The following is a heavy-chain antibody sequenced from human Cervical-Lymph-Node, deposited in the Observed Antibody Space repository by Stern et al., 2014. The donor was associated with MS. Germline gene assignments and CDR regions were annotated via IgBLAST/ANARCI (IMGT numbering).Heavy chain of an antibody. V-gene: IGHV3-21*01. D-gene: IGHD4-17*01. Sequence: EVQLVESGGGLVKPGESLRLSCDASGFTFSHYSINWVRQAPGQELEWISSISINPTHTYYADSVDGRFTISRDSAKDSVSLHMVSLRAEDTAVYYCARARVGDYARSPHLDSWGQGTLVTVSS. CDR1: GFTFSHYS. CDR3: ARARVGDYARSPHLDS. CDR2: ISINPTHT. J-gene: IGHJ4*02.